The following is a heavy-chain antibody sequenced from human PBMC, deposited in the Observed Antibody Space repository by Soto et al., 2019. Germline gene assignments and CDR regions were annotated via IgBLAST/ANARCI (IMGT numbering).Heavy chain of an antibody. J-gene: IGHJ3*01. V-gene: IGHV3-30*03. CDR2: ISYDGSNK. CDR3: ARDQLYYNDISGRPLNAFDV. D-gene: IGHD3-22*01. CDR1: GFTFSSYG. Sequence: WGSLRLSWAASGFTFSSYGMHWVRQAPGKGLEWVAVISYDGSNKYYADSVKGRFTISRDNSKNTLYLQMNSLRAEDTAVYYCARDQLYYNDISGRPLNAFDVWGQGTMVTVS.